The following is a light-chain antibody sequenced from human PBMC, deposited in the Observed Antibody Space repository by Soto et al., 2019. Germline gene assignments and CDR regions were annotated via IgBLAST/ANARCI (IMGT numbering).Light chain of an antibody. CDR2: AAS. J-gene: IGKJ4*01. Sequence: AIQMTQSPSSLSASVGDRVTVTCRAGQDIRSDVGWYQQKPGQAPKVLMYAASRLHSGVPSRFSGSGSGTDFVLTISSLQPEDVATYYCLQNNNYPLTFGGGTKVDIK. CDR1: QDIRSD. V-gene: IGKV1-6*01. CDR3: LQNNNYPLT.